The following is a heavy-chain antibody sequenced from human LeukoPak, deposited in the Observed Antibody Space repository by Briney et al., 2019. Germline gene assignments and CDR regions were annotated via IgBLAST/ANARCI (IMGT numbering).Heavy chain of an antibody. V-gene: IGHV1-24*01. CDR3: ATGVMITFGGVIVLASSAGDAFDI. J-gene: IGHJ3*02. CDR1: GYTLTELS. CDR2: FDPEDGET. Sequence: GASVKVSCKVSGYTLTELSMHWVRQAPGKGLEWMGGFDPEDGETIYAQKFQGRVTMTEDTSTDTAYMELSSLRSEDTAVYYCATGVMITFGGVIVLASSAGDAFDIWGQGTMVTVSS. D-gene: IGHD3-16*02.